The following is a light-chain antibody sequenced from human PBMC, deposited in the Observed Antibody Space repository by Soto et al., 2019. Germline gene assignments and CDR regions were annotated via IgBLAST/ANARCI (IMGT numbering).Light chain of an antibody. CDR1: SSDVGGYNY. CDR2: EVR. Sequence: QSVLTQPASVSGSPGQSITISCTGTSSDVGGYNYVSWYQQHPGKAPKLLIYEVRHRPSGISNRFSGSKSCNTASRTISGLQAEDEADFYCTSYTSSSTYVFGTGTKVTVL. J-gene: IGLJ1*01. CDR3: TSYTSSSTYV. V-gene: IGLV2-14*01.